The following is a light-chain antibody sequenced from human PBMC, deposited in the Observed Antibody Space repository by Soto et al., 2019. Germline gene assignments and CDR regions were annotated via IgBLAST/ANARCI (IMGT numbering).Light chain of an antibody. CDR1: QSVSSSY. CDR3: QQYGSSPWR. CDR2: GAS. Sequence: VLTQSPGTRSLCREEGATLSCKASQSVSSSYLAWYQQKPGQAPRLLIYGASSRATGIPDRFSGSGSGTDFTLSISRLEPEDFAVDYCQQYGSSPWRFGHGTKVDIK. J-gene: IGKJ1*01. V-gene: IGKV3-20*01.